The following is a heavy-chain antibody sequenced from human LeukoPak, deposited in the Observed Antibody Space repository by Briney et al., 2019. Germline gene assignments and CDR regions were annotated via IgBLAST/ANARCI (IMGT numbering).Heavy chain of an antibody. CDR3: ATANQDYDFWSGLGY. CDR1: GYTFTDYY. V-gene: IGHV1-46*03. CDR2: INPSGGST. Sequence: ASVKVSCKVSGYTFTDYYMHWVRQAPGQGLEWMGIINPSGGSTSYAQKFQGRVTMTRDTSTSTVYMELSSLRSEDTAVYYCATANQDYDFWSGLGYWGQGTLVTVSS. D-gene: IGHD3-3*01. J-gene: IGHJ4*02.